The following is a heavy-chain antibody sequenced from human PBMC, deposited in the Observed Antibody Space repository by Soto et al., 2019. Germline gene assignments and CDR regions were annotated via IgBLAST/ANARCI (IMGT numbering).Heavy chain of an antibody. J-gene: IGHJ4*02. CDR1: RYTFKSHG. Sequence: PWGSLRLSCAASRYTFKSHGLSWVRQAPGKGLEWVSTIDSSGVNTHYADSVKGRFTISRDNSRNTLHLQMHDLRADDTALYYCVSRVSANFVYWGQATVLNVFS. D-gene: IGHD3-10*01. V-gene: IGHV3-23*01. CDR3: VSRVSANFVY. CDR2: IDSSGVNT.